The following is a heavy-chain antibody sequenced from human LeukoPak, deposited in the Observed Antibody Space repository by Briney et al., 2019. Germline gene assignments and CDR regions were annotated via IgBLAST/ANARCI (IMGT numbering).Heavy chain of an antibody. Sequence: PGRSLRLSCAAYGFTFSSYAMHWVRQAPGKGLEWVAVISNDGSNKYYAHSVMARFTISRDISKNTLYLQMNNLRAEYTAVYYCVRDVSVWGQGALVTVSS. D-gene: IGHD5/OR15-5a*01. V-gene: IGHV3-30*14. CDR2: ISNDGSNK. CDR3: VRDVSV. J-gene: IGHJ4*02. CDR1: GFTFSSYA.